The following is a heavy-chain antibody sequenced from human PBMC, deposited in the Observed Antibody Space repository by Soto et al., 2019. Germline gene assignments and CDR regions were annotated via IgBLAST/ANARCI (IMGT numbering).Heavy chain of an antibody. Sequence: GGSLRLSCAASGFTFSSYWMSWVRQAPGKGLEWVANIKQDGSEKYYVDSVKGRFTISRDNAKNSLYLQMNSLRAEDTAVYYCVRAGIYIVATHLYSYWGQGTLVTVSS. J-gene: IGHJ4*02. CDR3: VRAGIYIVATHLYSY. CDR1: GFTFSSYW. V-gene: IGHV3-7*01. CDR2: IKQDGSEK. D-gene: IGHD5-12*01.